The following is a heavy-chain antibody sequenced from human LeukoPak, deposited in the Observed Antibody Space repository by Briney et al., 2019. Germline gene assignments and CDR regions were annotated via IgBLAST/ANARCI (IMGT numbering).Heavy chain of an antibody. D-gene: IGHD6-13*01. CDR2: ISSRSSYT. Sequence: KPGGSLRLSCAASGFTFSDYYMSWISQAPGKGLEWVSYISSRSSYTMYADSVKGRLTISRDNAKNSLYLQMNSLRAEDTAVYYCARVLSSSWGAYYYYGMDVWGQGTTVTVSS. CDR1: GFTFSDYY. CDR3: ARVLSSSWGAYYYYGMDV. J-gene: IGHJ6*02. V-gene: IGHV3-11*06.